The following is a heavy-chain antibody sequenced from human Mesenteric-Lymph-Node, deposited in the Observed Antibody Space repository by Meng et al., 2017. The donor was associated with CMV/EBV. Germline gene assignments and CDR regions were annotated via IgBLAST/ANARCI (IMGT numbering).Heavy chain of an antibody. J-gene: IGHJ4*02. CDR3: ARRGVTPKALDY. CDR2: ISGTSSHI. Sequence: GESLKISCAASGFTFSDYNMNWVRQAPGKGLEWVSSISGTSSHIYYADSVRGRFTISRDNAKNTLYLQMNSLRAEDTAVYYCARRGVTPKALDYWGQGTLVTVSS. CDR1: GFTFSDYN. D-gene: IGHD2-21*02. V-gene: IGHV3-21*01.